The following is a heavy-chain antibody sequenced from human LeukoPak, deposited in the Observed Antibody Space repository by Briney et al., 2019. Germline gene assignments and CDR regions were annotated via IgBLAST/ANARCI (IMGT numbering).Heavy chain of an antibody. CDR2: IIPILGIA. CDR1: GGTFSSYA. J-gene: IGHJ4*02. Sequence: SVKVSCKASGGTFSSYAISWVRQAPGQGLEWMGRIIPILGIANYAQKFQGRVTVTADKSTSTAYMELSSLRSEDTAVYYCAGGAMGSSWYMDYWGQGTLVTVSS. D-gene: IGHD6-13*01. V-gene: IGHV1-69*04. CDR3: AGGAMGSSWYMDY.